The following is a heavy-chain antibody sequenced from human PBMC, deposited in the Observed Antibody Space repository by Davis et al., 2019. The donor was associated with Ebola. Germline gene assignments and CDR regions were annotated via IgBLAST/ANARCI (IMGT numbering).Heavy chain of an antibody. CDR2: ISSSSSTI. CDR1: GFTFSSYS. CDR3: ARSLRGSGWYNWFDP. V-gene: IGHV3-48*02. D-gene: IGHD6-19*01. J-gene: IGHJ5*02. Sequence: GESLKISCAASGFTFSSYSMNWVRQAPGKGLEWVSYISSSSSTIYYADSVKGRFTISRDNAKNSLYLQMNSLRDEDTAVYYCARSLRGSGWYNWFDPWGQGTLVTVSS.